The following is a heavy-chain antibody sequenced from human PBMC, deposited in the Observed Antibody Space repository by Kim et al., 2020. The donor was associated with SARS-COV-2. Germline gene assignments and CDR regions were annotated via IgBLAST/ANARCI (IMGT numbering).Heavy chain of an antibody. J-gene: IGHJ4*02. CDR1: GGSISSYY. V-gene: IGHV4-59*08. D-gene: IGHD3-3*01. CDR2: IYYSGST. Sequence: SETLSLTCTVSGGSISSYYWSWIRQPPGKGLEWIGYIYYSGSTNYNPSLKSRVTISVDTSKNQFSLKLSSVTAADTAVDYCARHQKLTIFGVVIIQNFDYWGQGTLVTVSS. CDR3: ARHQKLTIFGVVIIQNFDY.